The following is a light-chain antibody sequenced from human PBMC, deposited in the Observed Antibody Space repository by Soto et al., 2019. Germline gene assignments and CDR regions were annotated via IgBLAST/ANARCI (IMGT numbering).Light chain of an antibody. CDR1: SSDVGYYKY. V-gene: IGLV2-14*01. Sequence: QSALTQPASVSGSPGQSITISCTGTSSDVGYYKYVSWYQQYPGKAPKLVIYEVSNRPSGVSHRFSGSKSGNTASLTISGLQAEDEADYYCSSYTSSGKALFGGGTQLTVL. J-gene: IGLJ3*02. CDR3: SSYTSSGKAL. CDR2: EVS.